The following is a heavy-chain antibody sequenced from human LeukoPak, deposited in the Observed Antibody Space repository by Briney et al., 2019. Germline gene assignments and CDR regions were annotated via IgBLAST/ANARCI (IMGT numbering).Heavy chain of an antibody. Sequence: SETLSLTCTVFGYSITTGYYWGWIRQPPGKGLEWIGSIYHSGSTFYNPSLKSRVTISADTSKNHFSLKLNSVTTADTAVYYCTRGAGWLIDYWGQGILVTVSS. D-gene: IGHD3-16*01. J-gene: IGHJ4*02. CDR2: IYHSGST. CDR3: TRGAGWLIDY. CDR1: GYSITTGYY. V-gene: IGHV4-38-2*02.